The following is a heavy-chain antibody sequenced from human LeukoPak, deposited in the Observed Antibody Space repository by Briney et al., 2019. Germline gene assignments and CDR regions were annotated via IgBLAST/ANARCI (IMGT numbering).Heavy chain of an antibody. Sequence: SETLSLTCTVSGESISGFYWTWIRQPPGKGLEWIGYIYYSGSTNYNPSLKSRVTISVDTSKNQFSLQLNSVTPEDTAVYYCAREWELLHFSEYFQHWGQGTLVTASS. V-gene: IGHV4-59*12. CDR2: IYYSGST. CDR1: GESISGFY. J-gene: IGHJ1*01. CDR3: AREWELLHFSEYFQH. D-gene: IGHD1-26*01.